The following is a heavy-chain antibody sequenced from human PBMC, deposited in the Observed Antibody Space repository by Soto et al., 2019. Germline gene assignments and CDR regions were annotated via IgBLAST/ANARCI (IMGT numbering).Heavy chain of an antibody. CDR2: IRSKAYGGTT. CDR1: GFTFGDYA. Sequence: GGSLRLSCTASGFTFGDYAMSWFRQAPGKGLEWVGFIRSKAYGGTTEYAASVKGRFTISRDDSKSIAYLQMNSLKTEDTAVYYCQAYCGGDCYLDFDYWGQGTLVTVSS. J-gene: IGHJ4*02. CDR3: QAYCGGDCYLDFDY. V-gene: IGHV3-49*03. D-gene: IGHD2-21*02.